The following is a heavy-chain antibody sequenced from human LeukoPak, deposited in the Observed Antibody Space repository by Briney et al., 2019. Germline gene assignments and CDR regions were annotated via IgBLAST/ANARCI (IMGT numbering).Heavy chain of an antibody. Sequence: PGGSLRLSCAASGFTFSSYAMSWVRQAPGKGLEWVSAISVSGGSTYYADSVKGRFTISRDNSKNTLYLQMNSLRAEDTAVYYCAKTRPLDSSSWSHGDYWGQGTLVTVSS. V-gene: IGHV3-23*01. D-gene: IGHD6-13*01. CDR3: AKTRPLDSSSWSHGDY. CDR1: GFTFSSYA. J-gene: IGHJ4*02. CDR2: ISVSGGST.